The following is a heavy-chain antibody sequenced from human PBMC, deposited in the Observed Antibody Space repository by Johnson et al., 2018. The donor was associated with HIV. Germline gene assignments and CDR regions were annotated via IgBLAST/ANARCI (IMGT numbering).Heavy chain of an antibody. Sequence: MLLVESGGGVVQPGGSLRLSCAASGFTISSYWMSWVRQAPGKGLEWVANIKEDGSAKYYVDSVRGRFTISRDNAKNSLFLQMDSLRAEDTAVYYCARDLTYVISALDIWGQGTMVTVSS. V-gene: IGHV3-7*05. CDR1: GFTISSYW. J-gene: IGHJ3*02. D-gene: IGHD3-10*02. CDR3: ARDLTYVISALDI. CDR2: IKEDGSAK.